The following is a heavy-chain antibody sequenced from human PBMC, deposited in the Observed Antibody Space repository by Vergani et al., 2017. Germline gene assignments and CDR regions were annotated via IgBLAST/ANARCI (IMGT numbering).Heavy chain of an antibody. CDR3: AKGWRIAAAGYFDY. D-gene: IGHD6-13*01. Sequence: QVQLVESGGGVVQPGRSLRLSCAASGFTFSSYGMHWVRKAPGKGLEWVAVISYDGSNKYYADSVKGRLTISRDNSKNTLYLQMNSLRAEDTAVYYCAKGWRIAAAGYFDYWGQGTLVTVSS. V-gene: IGHV3-30*18. J-gene: IGHJ4*02. CDR2: ISYDGSNK. CDR1: GFTFSSYG.